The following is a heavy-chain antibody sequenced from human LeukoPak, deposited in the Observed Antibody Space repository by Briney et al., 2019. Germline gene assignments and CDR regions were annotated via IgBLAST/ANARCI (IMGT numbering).Heavy chain of an antibody. CDR2: INPNSGGT. CDR3: ARGYNWNYAWDY. J-gene: IGHJ4*02. CDR1: GYTFTGYY. Sequence: ASVKVPCKASGYTFTGYYMHWVRQAPGQGLEWMGRINPNSGGTNYAQKFQGRVTVTRDTSISTAYMELSRLRSDDTAVYYCARGYNWNYAWDYWGQGTLVTVSS. D-gene: IGHD1-7*01. V-gene: IGHV1-2*06.